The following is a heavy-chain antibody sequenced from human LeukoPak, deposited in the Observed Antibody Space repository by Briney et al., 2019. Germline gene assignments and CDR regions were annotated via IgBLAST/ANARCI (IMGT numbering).Heavy chain of an antibody. CDR1: GFTFGDYG. J-gene: IGHJ4*02. V-gene: IGHV3-20*01. Sequence: GGSLRLSCAASGFTFGDYGMSWVRQAPGKGREWVSGIYWNGGSTGYADSVKGRFTISRDNAKNSLYLLMNSLRAEDTALYHCARDGSSGWYSDYWGQGTLVTVSS. CDR3: ARDGSSGWYSDY. D-gene: IGHD6-19*01. CDR2: IYWNGGST.